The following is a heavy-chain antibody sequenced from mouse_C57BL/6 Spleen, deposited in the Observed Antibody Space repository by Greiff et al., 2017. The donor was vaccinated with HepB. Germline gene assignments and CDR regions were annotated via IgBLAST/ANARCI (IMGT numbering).Heavy chain of an antibody. J-gene: IGHJ1*03. CDR3: ARRTTVVGNCYFDV. V-gene: IGHV5-17*01. D-gene: IGHD1-1*01. CDR1: GFTFSDYG. CDR2: ISSGSSTI. Sequence: EVMLVESGGGLVKPGGSLKLSCAASGFTFSDYGMHWVRQAPEKGLEWVAYISSGSSTIYYADTVKGRFTIARDNAKNTLFLQMTSLRSEDTAIYYCARRTTVVGNCYFDVWGTGTTVTVSS.